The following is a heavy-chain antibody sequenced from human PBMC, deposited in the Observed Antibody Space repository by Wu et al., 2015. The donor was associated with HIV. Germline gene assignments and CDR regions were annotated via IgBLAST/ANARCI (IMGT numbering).Heavy chain of an antibody. CDR1: GYTFTGYY. CDR3: ARDTIVATISAFDI. J-gene: IGHJ3*02. CDR2: INPNSGGT. V-gene: IGHV1-2*02. Sequence: QVQLVQSGAEVKKPGASVKVSCKASGYTFTGYYMHWVRQAPGQGLEWMGWINPNSGGTNYAQKFQGRVTMTRDTSISTAYMELSRLRSDDTAVYYCARDTIVATISAFDIWGQGDKWSPSSS. D-gene: IGHD5-12*01.